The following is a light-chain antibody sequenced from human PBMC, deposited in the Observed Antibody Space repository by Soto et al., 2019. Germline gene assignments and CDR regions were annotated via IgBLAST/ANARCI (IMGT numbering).Light chain of an antibody. CDR3: HQFGNSPT. CDR2: DAS. J-gene: IGKJ4*01. V-gene: IGKV3D-20*01. CDR1: QSLSNNY. Sequence: EIVLTQSPATLSLSPGERVTLSCGASQSLSNNYLAWYQQRPGLAPRLLIFDASSRATGIPDRFSGSGSGTDFTLTISRLEPADFAVYYCHQFGNSPTFGGGTKVEFK.